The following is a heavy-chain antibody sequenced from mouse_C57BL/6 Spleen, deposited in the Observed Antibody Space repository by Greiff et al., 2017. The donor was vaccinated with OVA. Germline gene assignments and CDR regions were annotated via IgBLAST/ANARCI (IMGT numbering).Heavy chain of an antibody. D-gene: IGHD2-10*02. CDR2: IYPGSGNT. Sequence: QFRLQQSGPGLLRPGASLKLSCKASGYTFTASFITWVKQRPGQGLGWFARIYPGSGNTYYNEKFTGKATLTAEKSSSTAYMQLSSLTSEDSAVYFCGTYGNYYYFDYWGQGTTLTVSS. J-gene: IGHJ2*01. CDR1: GYTFTASF. V-gene: IGHV1-76*01. CDR3: GTYGNYYYFDY.